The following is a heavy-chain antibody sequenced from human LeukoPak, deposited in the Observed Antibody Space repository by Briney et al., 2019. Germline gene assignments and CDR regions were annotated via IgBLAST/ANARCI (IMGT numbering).Heavy chain of an antibody. Sequence: GGTLCLSCAASGVSISSYSMNWVRHAPAAGKERESFISICSSYISYDNSVQSRRIISRDNAKNTLYSQMNSLRAADTAVYYCATGPAAIYYYYYYMDVWGKGTTVTVSS. CDR1: GVSISSYS. CDR2: ISICSSYI. J-gene: IGHJ6*03. CDR3: ATGPAAIYYYYYYMDV. D-gene: IGHD2-2*01. V-gene: IGHV3-21*01.